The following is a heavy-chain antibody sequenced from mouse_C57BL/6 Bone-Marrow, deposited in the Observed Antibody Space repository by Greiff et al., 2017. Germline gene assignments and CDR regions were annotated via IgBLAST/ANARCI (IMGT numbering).Heavy chain of an antibody. CDR1: GFTFSDYG. Sequence: EVKLMESGGGLVKPGGSLKLSCAASGFTFSDYGMHCVRQAPEKGLEWVAYISSGRSTIYYADTVKGRFTISRDNAKNPLFLQMTSLRSEDTAMYNCARGRFAYWGQGTLVTVSA. J-gene: IGHJ3*01. V-gene: IGHV5-17*01. CDR2: ISSGRSTI. CDR3: ARGRFAY.